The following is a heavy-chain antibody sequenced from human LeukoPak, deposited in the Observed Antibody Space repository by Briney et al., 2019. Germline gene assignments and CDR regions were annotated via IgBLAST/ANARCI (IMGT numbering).Heavy chain of an antibody. D-gene: IGHD6-13*01. CDR1: GFTFSSYG. CDR3: ARDLTGAAAGIYYYGMDV. Sequence: GGALTLSCAASGFTFSSYGMHWVRQAPGKGLEWVAVICYDGSNKYYADSVKGRFTISRDNSKNTLYLQMNSLRAEDTAVYYCARDLTGAAAGIYYYGMDVWGQGTTVTVSS. V-gene: IGHV3-33*01. CDR2: ICYDGSNK. J-gene: IGHJ6*02.